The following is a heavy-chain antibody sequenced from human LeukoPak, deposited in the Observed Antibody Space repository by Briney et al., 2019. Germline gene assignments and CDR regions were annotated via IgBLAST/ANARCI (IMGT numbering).Heavy chain of an antibody. CDR2: IYYSGST. D-gene: IGHD3-3*01. Sequence: PSGTLSLTCTVSGGSISSYYWSWIRQPPGKGLEWIGYIYYSGSTNYNPSLKSRVTISVDTSKNQFSLKLSSVTAADTAVYYCARTSRPGRNFGVDYWGQGTLVTVSS. CDR3: ARTSRPGRNFGVDY. V-gene: IGHV4-59*01. CDR1: GGSISSYY. J-gene: IGHJ4*02.